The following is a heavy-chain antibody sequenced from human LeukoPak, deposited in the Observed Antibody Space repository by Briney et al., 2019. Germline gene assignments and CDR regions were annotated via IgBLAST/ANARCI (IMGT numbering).Heavy chain of an antibody. D-gene: IGHD6-13*01. J-gene: IGHJ4*02. CDR2: IRYDGSNK. CDR3: ARERADFIAAVGFDY. V-gene: IGHV3-30*02. CDR1: GFTFSSYG. Sequence: GGSLRLSCAASGFTFSSYGMHWVRQAPGKGLEWVAFIRYDGSNKYYADSVKGRFTVSRDNSKSTVYLQMNDLRGEDTAVYYCARERADFIAAVGFDYWGQGTLVTVSS.